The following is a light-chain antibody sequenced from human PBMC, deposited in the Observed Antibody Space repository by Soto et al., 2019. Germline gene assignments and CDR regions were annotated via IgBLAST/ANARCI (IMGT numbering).Light chain of an antibody. Sequence: EIVMTQSPATLSVSPGERATLSCRASQSVSSNLAWYQQKPGQAPRLLIYGASTRATGIPARFSGSGSGTEFTLTVSSLQSADFAVYYCQQYTSWPSSFGHGNKLAIK. CDR3: QQYTSWPSS. CDR1: QSVSSN. V-gene: IGKV3-15*01. CDR2: GAS. J-gene: IGKJ1*01.